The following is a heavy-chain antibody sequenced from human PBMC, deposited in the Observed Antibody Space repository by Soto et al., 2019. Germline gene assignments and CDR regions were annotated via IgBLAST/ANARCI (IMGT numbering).Heavy chain of an antibody. CDR3: ARVVTVAGTWKHYYYMDV. D-gene: IGHD6-19*01. CDR1: GFTFSSYS. CDR2: ISSSSSYI. Sequence: GGSLRLSCAASGFTFSSYSMNWVRQAPGKGLEWVSSISSSSSYIYYADSVKGRFTISRDNAKNSLYLQMNSLRAEDTAVYYCARVVTVAGTWKHYYYMDVWGKGTTVTVSS. V-gene: IGHV3-21*01. J-gene: IGHJ6*03.